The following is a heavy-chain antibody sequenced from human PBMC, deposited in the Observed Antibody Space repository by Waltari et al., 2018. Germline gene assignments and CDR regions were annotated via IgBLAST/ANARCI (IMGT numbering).Heavy chain of an antibody. D-gene: IGHD1-1*01. CDR3: ATTPTTTPNYYYYMDV. CDR2: IYPVDSDT. J-gene: IGHJ6*03. V-gene: IGHV5-51*03. Sequence: EVQLVQSGAEVKKPGESLKISCKGSGYSFTSYWIGWVRQMPGKGREWMGIIYPVDSDTRDSPSVQGQVTISADKSISTAYLQWSSLKASDTAMYYCATTPTTTPNYYYYMDVWGKGTTVTVSS. CDR1: GYSFTSYW.